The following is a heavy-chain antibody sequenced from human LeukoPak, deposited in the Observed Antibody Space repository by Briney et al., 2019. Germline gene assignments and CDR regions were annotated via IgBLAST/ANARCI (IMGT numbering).Heavy chain of an antibody. Sequence: SQTLSLTCNVSGGSISSGDYFWNWVRQPPGKGLEWIGEIYHSGSTNYNPSLKSRVTISVDKSKNQFSLKLSSVTAADTAVYYCARVPYSSSWYALLGWGQGTLVTVSS. D-gene: IGHD6-13*01. CDR3: ARVPYSSSWYALLG. CDR2: IYHSGST. CDR1: GGSISSGDYF. J-gene: IGHJ4*02. V-gene: IGHV4-30-2*01.